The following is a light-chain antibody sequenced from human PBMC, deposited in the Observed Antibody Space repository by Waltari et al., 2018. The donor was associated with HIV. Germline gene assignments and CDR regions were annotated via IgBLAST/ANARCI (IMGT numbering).Light chain of an antibody. CDR2: RND. CDR1: SSNVGKNY. J-gene: IGLJ6*01. V-gene: IGLV1-47*01. Sequence: QSGLRQPPSTSRPPGQRVVISCSGSSSNVGKNYVSWFQQLPGAAPRLLIYRNDRRPSGAPERCTAAKSGTSASLVISGLRSDDEAEYFCASWDDALSSWLFGGGTKLTVL. CDR3: ASWDDALSSWL.